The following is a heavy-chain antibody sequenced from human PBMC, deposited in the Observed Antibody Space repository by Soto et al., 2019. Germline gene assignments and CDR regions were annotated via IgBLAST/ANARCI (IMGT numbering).Heavy chain of an antibody. CDR3: TRRQLLWFGELSEKKWFDP. V-gene: IGHV4-59*12. D-gene: IGHD3-10*01. CDR1: GGSISSYY. J-gene: IGHJ5*02. Sequence: SETLSLTCTVSGGSISSYYWSWIRQPPGKGLEWIGEINHSGSTKYNPSLKSRASISVDTSKKQFSLKMTSVTAADTSVYYCTRRQLLWFGELSEKKWFDPWGLGTPVT. CDR2: INHSGST.